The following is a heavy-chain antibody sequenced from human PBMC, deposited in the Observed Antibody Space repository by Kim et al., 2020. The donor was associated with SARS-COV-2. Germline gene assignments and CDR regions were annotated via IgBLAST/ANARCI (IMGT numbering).Heavy chain of an antibody. Sequence: ASVKVSCKASGYTFTSYAMNWVRQAPGQGLEWMGWINTNTGNPTYAQGFTGRFVFSLDTSFSTAYLQISSLKAEDTAVYYCASLAAAGTGDYFDYWGQGTLVTVSS. D-gene: IGHD6-13*01. CDR2: INTNTGNP. V-gene: IGHV7-4-1*02. CDR1: GYTFTSYA. CDR3: ASLAAAGTGDYFDY. J-gene: IGHJ4*02.